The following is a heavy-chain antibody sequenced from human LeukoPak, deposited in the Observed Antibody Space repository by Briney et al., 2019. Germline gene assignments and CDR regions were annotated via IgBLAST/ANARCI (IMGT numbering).Heavy chain of an antibody. V-gene: IGHV4-38-2*02. J-gene: IGHJ3*02. CDR1: GYSISSGYY. Sequence: PSETLSLTCTVSGYSISSGYYWGWIRQPPGKGLEWIGSIYHSGSTYYNPSLKSRATISVDTSKNQFSLKLSSVTAADTAVYYCATNSDGPNYYDRFGAFDIWGQGTMVTVSS. CDR2: IYHSGST. CDR3: ATNSDGPNYYDRFGAFDI. D-gene: IGHD3-22*01.